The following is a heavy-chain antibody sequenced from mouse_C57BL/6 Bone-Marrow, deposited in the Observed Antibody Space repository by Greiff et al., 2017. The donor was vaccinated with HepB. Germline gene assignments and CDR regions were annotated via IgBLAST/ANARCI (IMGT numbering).Heavy chain of an antibody. D-gene: IGHD1-1*01. CDR1: GYSFTDYN. V-gene: IGHV1-39*01. Sequence: LVESGPELVKPGASVKISCKASGYSFTDYNMNWVKQSNGKSLEWIGVINPNYGTTSYNQKFKGKATLTVDQSSSTAYMQLNSLTSEDSAVYYCARYLITTVVATDYAMDYWGQGTSVTVSS. J-gene: IGHJ4*01. CDR2: INPNYGTT. CDR3: ARYLITTVVATDYAMDY.